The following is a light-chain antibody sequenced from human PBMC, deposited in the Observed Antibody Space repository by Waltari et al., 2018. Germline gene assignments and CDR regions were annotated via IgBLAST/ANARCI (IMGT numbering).Light chain of an antibody. CDR3: SSYVRGTITVV. J-gene: IGLJ2*01. Sequence: QSALTQPASVSGSPGQSITISCTGTSSDVGDYNYVSWYQQHPGKAPKVLIYDVTNRPSGVSNRFSGSKSGNTASLTISGLQAEDEADYYCSSYVRGTITVVFGGGTKLTVL. V-gene: IGLV2-14*01. CDR1: SSDVGDYNY. CDR2: DVT.